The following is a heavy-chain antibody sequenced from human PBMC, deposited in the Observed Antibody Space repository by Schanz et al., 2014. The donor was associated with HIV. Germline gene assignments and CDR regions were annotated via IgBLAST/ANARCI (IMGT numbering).Heavy chain of an antibody. J-gene: IGHJ3*02. D-gene: IGHD1-26*01. CDR3: AKDGSWEAFDVFDI. Sequence: VPLLESGGGVVQPGRSLRLSCAGSGLTFSSYGMHWVRQAPGKGLEWVAVISYDGSNKYYADSVKGRFTISRDNSKNTLYLQMNSLRAEDTAVYYCAKDGSWEAFDVFDIWGQGTMVTVSS. V-gene: IGHV3-30*18. CDR1: GLTFSSYG. CDR2: ISYDGSNK.